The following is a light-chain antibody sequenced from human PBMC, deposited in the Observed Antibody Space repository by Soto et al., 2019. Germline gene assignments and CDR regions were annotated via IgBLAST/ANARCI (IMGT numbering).Light chain of an antibody. V-gene: IGKV3-15*01. Sequence: EIVMTQSPATLPVSPGERATLSCRASQSVSSNLAWYQQKPGQATRLLIYGASTRATGIPARFSGSGSGTEFTLTISSLQSEDFAVYYCQQYNNWPRTFGQGTKVEIK. CDR3: QQYNNWPRT. CDR1: QSVSSN. J-gene: IGKJ1*01. CDR2: GAS.